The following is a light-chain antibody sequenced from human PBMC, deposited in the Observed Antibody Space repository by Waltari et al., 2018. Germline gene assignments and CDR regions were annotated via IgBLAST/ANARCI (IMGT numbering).Light chain of an antibody. V-gene: IGLV1-40*01. Sequence: QSVLTQPPSVSGAPGQRVTLSCTGSSSNIGAGYDVHWYQHLPGTAPKLLIHGNSNRPSGVPDRFSDSKSGTSASLAITGLQADDEADYYCQSYDISLSGYVFGTGTKVTVL. CDR1: SSNIGAGYD. J-gene: IGLJ1*01. CDR3: QSYDISLSGYV. CDR2: GNS.